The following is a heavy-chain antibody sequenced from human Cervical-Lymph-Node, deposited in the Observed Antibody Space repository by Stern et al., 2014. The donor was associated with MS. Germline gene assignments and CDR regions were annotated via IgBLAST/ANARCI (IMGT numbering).Heavy chain of an antibody. CDR3: AREPVNDILTGPRFDP. Sequence: QVQLQESGPGLVKPSQTLSLICTVSGGSISNGDYYWSWIRQPPGKGLEWIGYIYYTGGTYYNPSLTSGVTIALDTSKNQFSLKLNSTTAADTAVYYCAREPVNDILTGPRFDPWGQGTLVIVSS. J-gene: IGHJ5*02. CDR1: GGSISNGDYY. D-gene: IGHD3-9*01. CDR2: IYYTGGT. V-gene: IGHV4-30-4*01.